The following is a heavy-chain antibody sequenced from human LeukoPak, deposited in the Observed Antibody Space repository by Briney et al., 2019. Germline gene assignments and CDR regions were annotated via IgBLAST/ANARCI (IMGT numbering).Heavy chain of an antibody. D-gene: IGHD6-19*01. CDR3: ARAVAGTSLFDY. Sequence: PSQTLSLTCTVSGGSISSGGYYWSWIRQHPGKGLEWIGYIYYSGSTYYNPSLKSRVTISVDTSKNQFSLKLSSVTAADTAVYYCARAVAGTSLFDYWGQGTLVTVSS. J-gene: IGHJ4*02. CDR2: IYYSGST. CDR1: GGSISSGGYY. V-gene: IGHV4-31*03.